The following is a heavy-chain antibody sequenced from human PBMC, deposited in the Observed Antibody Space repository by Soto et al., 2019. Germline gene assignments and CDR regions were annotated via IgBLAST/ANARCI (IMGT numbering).Heavy chain of an antibody. CDR2: IYYSENT. CDR3: ARLYGFSGFDY. CDR1: GVSISSGDYY. D-gene: IGHD6-25*01. Sequence: PSETLSLTCTVSGVSISSGDYYWSWIRQTPGKGLEWIGYIYYSENTYYNPSLKSRVAISGDTSKNQFSLRLSSVTAADTAVYYCARLYGFSGFDYWGQGTLVTVSS. J-gene: IGHJ4*02. V-gene: IGHV4-30-4*01.